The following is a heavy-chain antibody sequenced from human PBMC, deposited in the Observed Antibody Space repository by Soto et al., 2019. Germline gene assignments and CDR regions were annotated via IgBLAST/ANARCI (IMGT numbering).Heavy chain of an antibody. Sequence: GRSLRLSCAASGFTFSSYAMSWVRQAPGKGLEWVSAISGSGGSTYYADSVKGRFTISRDNSKNTLYLQMNSLRAEDTAVYYCAKAVAGDYYYYGMDVWGQGTTVTVSS. D-gene: IGHD6-19*01. CDR3: AKAVAGDYYYYGMDV. V-gene: IGHV3-23*01. CDR2: ISGSGGST. J-gene: IGHJ6*02. CDR1: GFTFSSYA.